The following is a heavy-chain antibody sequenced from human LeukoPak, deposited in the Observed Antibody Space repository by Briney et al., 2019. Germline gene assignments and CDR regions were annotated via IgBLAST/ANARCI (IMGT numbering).Heavy chain of an antibody. CDR2: TYYRSKWYN. V-gene: IGHV6-1*01. D-gene: IGHD2-2*01. Sequence: SQTLSLTCAISGDSVSSNSAAWNWIRQSPSRGLEWLGRTYYRSKWYNDYAVSVKSRITINPDTSKNQFSLQLNSVTPEDTAVYYCARAIVVVPAAIDYYYSMDVWGKGTTVTVSS. CDR1: GDSVSSNSAA. CDR3: ARAIVVVPAAIDYYYSMDV. J-gene: IGHJ6*03.